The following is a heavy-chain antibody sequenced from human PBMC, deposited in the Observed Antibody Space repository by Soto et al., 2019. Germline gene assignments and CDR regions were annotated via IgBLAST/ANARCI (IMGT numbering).Heavy chain of an antibody. V-gene: IGHV4-39*01. CDR1: GGSISSSSYY. CDR3: ARRPPPDAPYIWGSYRSHTENYYFDY. CDR2: IYYSGST. J-gene: IGHJ4*02. Sequence: SETLSLTCTVSGGSISSSSYYWGWIRQPPGKGLEWIGSIYYSGSTYYNPSLKSRVTISVDTSKNQFSLKLSSVTAADTAVYYWARRPPPDAPYIWGSYRSHTENYYFDYWGQGTLVTVSS. D-gene: IGHD3-16*02.